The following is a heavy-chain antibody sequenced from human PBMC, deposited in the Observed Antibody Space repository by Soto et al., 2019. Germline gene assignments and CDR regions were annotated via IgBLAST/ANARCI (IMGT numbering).Heavy chain of an antibody. CDR3: AKSWISGVINY. CDR2: LSGSGDNT. J-gene: IGHJ4*02. D-gene: IGHD3-3*01. V-gene: IGHV3-23*01. Sequence: EVQLLESGGGLVQVGASLRLSCAASGFTFTTYDMNWVRQAPGKGLEWVSALSGSGDNTYYADSVKGRFTISRDNSKNTLYLQVDSLRAEDTAVYHCAKSWISGVINYWGQGTLVTVSS. CDR1: GFTFTTYD.